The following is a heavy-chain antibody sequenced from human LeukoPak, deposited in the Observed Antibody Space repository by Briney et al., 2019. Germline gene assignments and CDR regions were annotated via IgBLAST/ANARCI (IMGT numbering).Heavy chain of an antibody. V-gene: IGHV3-23*01. J-gene: IGHJ4*02. CDR1: GFTFSSYG. Sequence: GGSLRLSFAASGFTFSSYGMSWVRQAPGKGLEWVSTISDSGGSTYSADSVKGRFTISRDNSKNTLYLQMNSLRAEDTAVYYCAKRSGSTWGHFDYWGQGTLVTVSS. D-gene: IGHD6-19*01. CDR2: ISDSGGST. CDR3: AKRSGSTWGHFDY.